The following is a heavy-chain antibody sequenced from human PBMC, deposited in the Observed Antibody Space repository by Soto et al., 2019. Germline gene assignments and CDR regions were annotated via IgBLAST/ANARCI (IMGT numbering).Heavy chain of an antibody. CDR1: GFTFSSSA. CDR3: ARWTVDTIVTSGWCHYLDP. Sequence: EVQLLDSGGGLVQPGGSLRLSCAASGFTFSSSAMSWVRQAPGKGLEWVSAVSGSGGTTYYADSVRGRFTISRDNSKNTMYLQLHSMRAEDTAIYVCARWTVDTIVTSGWCHYLDPWGQGTLVTVSS. J-gene: IGHJ5*02. V-gene: IGHV3-23*01. CDR2: VSGSGGTT. D-gene: IGHD6-19*01.